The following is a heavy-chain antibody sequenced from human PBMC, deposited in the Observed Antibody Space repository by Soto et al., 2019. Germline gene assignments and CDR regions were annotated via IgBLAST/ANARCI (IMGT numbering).Heavy chain of an antibody. CDR1: EPTFSRYA. CDR2: ISGSGGST. CDR3: ATVDTAMVAE. V-gene: IGHV3-23*01. Sequence: PGGSLRLSCAASEPTFSRYAMSWVRQAPGKGLEWVSAISGSGGSTYYADSVKGRFTISRDNSKNTLYLQMNSLRAVDTAVYYCATVDTAMVAEWGQGTLVTVSS. J-gene: IGHJ4*02. D-gene: IGHD5-18*01.